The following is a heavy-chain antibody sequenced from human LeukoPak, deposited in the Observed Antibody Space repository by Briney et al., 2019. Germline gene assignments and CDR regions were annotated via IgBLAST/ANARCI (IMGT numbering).Heavy chain of an antibody. Sequence: GGSLRLSCAASGFTFRSFWIHWVRQAPGKGLVWVGRINNDGTDTIYADSVKGRFTVSRDNAKITLYLQMNSLRVEDTAVYFCARGGFSHGFDVWGQGTVVTVSS. CDR1: GFTFRSFW. D-gene: IGHD5-12*01. CDR3: ARGGFSHGFDV. V-gene: IGHV3-74*01. J-gene: IGHJ3*01. CDR2: INNDGTDT.